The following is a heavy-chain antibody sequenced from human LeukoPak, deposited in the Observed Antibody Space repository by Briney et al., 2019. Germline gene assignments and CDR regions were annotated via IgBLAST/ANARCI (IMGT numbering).Heavy chain of an antibody. CDR2: IYYSGST. CDR1: GGSISSYY. D-gene: IGHD1-26*01. V-gene: IGHV4-59*08. J-gene: IGHJ4*02. CDR3: ARHGWSLGDY. Sequence: PSETLSLTFTVSGGSISSYYWSWIRQPPGKGLEWIGYIYYSGSTNYNPSLKSRVTISVDTSKNQFSLKLSSVTAADTAVYYCARHGWSLGDYWGQGTLVTVSS.